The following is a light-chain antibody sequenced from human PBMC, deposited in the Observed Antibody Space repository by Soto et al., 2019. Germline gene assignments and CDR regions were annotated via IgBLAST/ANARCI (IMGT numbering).Light chain of an antibody. J-gene: IGLJ2*01. CDR1: SSDIGDYNY. CDR2: DVS. CDR3: SSYTGSSTVV. V-gene: IGLV2-14*01. Sequence: QSALTQPASVSGSPGQSIAISCTGSSSDIGDYNYVSWYQQHPGKAPKLMIYDVSHRPSGVSNRFSGSMSGNTASLTISGLQPEEEADYYCSSYTGSSTVVFGGGTKLTVL.